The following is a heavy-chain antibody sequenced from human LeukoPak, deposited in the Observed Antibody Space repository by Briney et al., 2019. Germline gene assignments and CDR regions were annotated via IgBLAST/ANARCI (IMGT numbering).Heavy chain of an antibody. J-gene: IGHJ4*02. V-gene: IGHV4-31*03. CDR1: GGSISSGGYY. CDR2: IYYSGST. Sequence: PSQTLSLTCTVSGGSISSGGYYWSWIRRHPGKGLEWIGYIYYSGSTYYNPSLKSRVTISVDTSKNQFSLKLSSVTAADTAVYYCARVPAYDSSGYYYVFDYWGQGTLVTVSS. CDR3: ARVPAYDSSGYYYVFDY. D-gene: IGHD3-22*01.